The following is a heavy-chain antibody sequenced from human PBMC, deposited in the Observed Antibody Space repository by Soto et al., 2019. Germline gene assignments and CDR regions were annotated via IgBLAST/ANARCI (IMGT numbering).Heavy chain of an antibody. V-gene: IGHV4-59*01. D-gene: IGHD1-26*01. Sequence: SETLSLTCTVSAGSISTYFWSWIRQPPGKGLEWIGYIYYSGTTNYNPSLKSRVTILLDTSKNQFSLRLSSVTAADTAVYYCARGRGGTYDAFDIWGQGTLVTVSS. CDR1: AGSISTYF. CDR3: ARGRGGTYDAFDI. J-gene: IGHJ3*02. CDR2: IYYSGTT.